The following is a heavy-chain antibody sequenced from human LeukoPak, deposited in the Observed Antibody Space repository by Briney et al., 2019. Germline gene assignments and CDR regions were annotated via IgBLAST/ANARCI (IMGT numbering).Heavy chain of an antibody. CDR3: ARVIRGSGWYGYYGMDV. V-gene: IGHV1-8*01. Sequence: ASVKVSCKASGYTFTSYDINWVRQATGQGLEWMGWMNPNSGNTGYAQKFQGRVTITADKSTTTAYMELSSLRSEDTAVYYCARVIRGSGWYGYYGMDVWGQGTTVTVSS. CDR1: GYTFTSYD. CDR2: MNPNSGNT. J-gene: IGHJ6*02. D-gene: IGHD6-19*01.